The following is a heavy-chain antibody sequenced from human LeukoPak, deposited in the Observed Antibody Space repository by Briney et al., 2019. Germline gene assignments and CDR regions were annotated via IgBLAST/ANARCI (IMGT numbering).Heavy chain of an antibody. CDR2: INPDGSEK. V-gene: IGHV3-7*01. D-gene: IGHD3-10*01. Sequence: GGSLRLSCVASGITFRNYWMSWVRQAPGKGLEWVANINPDGSEKNYAHSVKGRFTISRDNAKNSVSLQMNSLTAQDPAVYYCATEPGIGYAFDIWGQGTMVTVSS. CDR3: ATEPGIGYAFDI. J-gene: IGHJ3*02. CDR1: GITFRNYW.